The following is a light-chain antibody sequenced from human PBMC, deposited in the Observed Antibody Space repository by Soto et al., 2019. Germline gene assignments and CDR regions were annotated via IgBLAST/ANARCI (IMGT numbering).Light chain of an antibody. CDR3: QQRSNWAT. CDR2: GAS. V-gene: IGKV3D-20*02. J-gene: IGKJ3*01. Sequence: IGVTQAPATLAVSTGEGATLSCRASQSVSSSYLAWYQQKPGQAPRLLIYGASSRATGIPDRFSGSGSGTDFTLTISSLEPEDFAVYYCQQRSNWATFGPGSKVDIK. CDR1: QSVSSSY.